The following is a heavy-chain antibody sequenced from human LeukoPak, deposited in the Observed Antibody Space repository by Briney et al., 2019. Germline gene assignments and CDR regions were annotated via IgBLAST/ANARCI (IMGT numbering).Heavy chain of an antibody. J-gene: IGHJ4*02. CDR2: ISYDGSHK. CDR3: AKPTIVGGSGNYYPYFDY. D-gene: IGHD1-26*01. Sequence: PGGSLRLSCAASGFTFSSYGMHWVRQAPGKGLEWVAVISYDGSHKYYADSVKGRFTISRDNSKNTLYLQMNSLTAEDTAVYYCAKPTIVGGSGNYYPYFDYWGQGTLVTVSS. CDR1: GFTFSSYG. V-gene: IGHV3-30*18.